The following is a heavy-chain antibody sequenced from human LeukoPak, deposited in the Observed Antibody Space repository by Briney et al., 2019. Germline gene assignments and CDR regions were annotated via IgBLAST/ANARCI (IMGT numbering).Heavy chain of an antibody. V-gene: IGHV1-46*01. CDR2: INPSGGST. D-gene: IGHD1-7*01. CDR1: GYTFTSYY. J-gene: IGHJ3*02. Sequence: ASVKVSFKSSGYTFTSYYMHWVRQAPGQGLDWMGIINPSGGSTSYAQKFQGRVTMTRDTSTSTVYMELSSLSSEDTAVYYCARNYGHDAFDIWGQGTMVTVSS. CDR3: ARNYGHDAFDI.